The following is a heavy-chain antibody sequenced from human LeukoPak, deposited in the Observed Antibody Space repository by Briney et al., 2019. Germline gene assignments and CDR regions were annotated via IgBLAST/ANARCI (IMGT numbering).Heavy chain of an antibody. Sequence: GRSLRLSCAASGFTFSSYGMHWVRQAPGKGLEWVAVISYDGSNKYYADSVKGRLTISRDNAKNSLYLQMDSLRAEDTAVYYCARGMDTPDVWGQGTLVTVSS. CDR2: ISYDGSNK. CDR3: ARGMDTPDV. V-gene: IGHV3-30*03. D-gene: IGHD5-18*01. J-gene: IGHJ4*02. CDR1: GFTFSSYG.